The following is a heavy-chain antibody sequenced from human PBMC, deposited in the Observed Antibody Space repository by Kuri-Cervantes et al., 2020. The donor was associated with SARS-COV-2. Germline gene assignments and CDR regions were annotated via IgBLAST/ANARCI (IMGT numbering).Heavy chain of an antibody. CDR2: IIPIFGTA. D-gene: IGHD7-27*01. V-gene: IGHV1-69*13. J-gene: IGHJ4*02. Sequence: SVKVSCKASGGTFSSYAISWVRQAPGQGLEWMGGIIPIFGTANYAQKFQGRVTITADESTSTAYMELRSLRSDDTAVYYCARDRTGDGDWEYYFDYWGQGTLVTVSS. CDR3: ARDRTGDGDWEYYFDY. CDR1: GGTFSSYA.